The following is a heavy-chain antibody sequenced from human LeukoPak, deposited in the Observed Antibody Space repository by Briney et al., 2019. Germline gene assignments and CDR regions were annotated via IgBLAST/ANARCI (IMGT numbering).Heavy chain of an antibody. V-gene: IGHV1-3*01. Sequence: ASVKVSCKASGYTFTSYAMHWVRQAPGQRLEWMGWINAGNGNTKYSQKFQGRVTMTRDTSTSTVYMELSSLRSEDTAVYYCARDRDVDTLAEWGQGTLVTVSS. D-gene: IGHD5-18*01. CDR2: INAGNGNT. CDR3: ARDRDVDTLAE. CDR1: GYTFTSYA. J-gene: IGHJ4*02.